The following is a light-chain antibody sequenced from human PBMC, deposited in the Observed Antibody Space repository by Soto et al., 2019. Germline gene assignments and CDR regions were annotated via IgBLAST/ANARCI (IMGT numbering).Light chain of an antibody. V-gene: IGKV1-5*01. Sequence: EIQMSQSPATRAASVGDRVTITCRASQNIRSWLAWYQQKPGKVPNLLIWDTSKLHSGVPSRFSGSGSGTEFTLTIGSLQPDDFATYYCQQYNSYPETFGQGTKVDIK. CDR3: QQYNSYPET. CDR1: QNIRSW. J-gene: IGKJ1*01. CDR2: DTS.